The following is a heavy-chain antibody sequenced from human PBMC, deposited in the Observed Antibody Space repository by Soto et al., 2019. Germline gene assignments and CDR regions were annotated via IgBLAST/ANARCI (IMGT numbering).Heavy chain of an antibody. CDR1: GGTFSSYA. CDR2: IIPIFGTA. J-gene: IGHJ4*02. D-gene: IGHD6-6*01. Sequence: SVKVSCKASGGTFSSYAISWVRQAPGQGLEWMGGIIPIFGTANYAQKFQGRVTITADESTSTAYMELSSLRSEDTAVYYCARVYVAARPFSALGYWGQGTLVTVSS. V-gene: IGHV1-69*13. CDR3: ARVYVAARPFSALGY.